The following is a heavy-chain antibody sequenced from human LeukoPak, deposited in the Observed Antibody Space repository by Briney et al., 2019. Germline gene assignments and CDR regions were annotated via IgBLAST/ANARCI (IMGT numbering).Heavy chain of an antibody. CDR2: IYPGDSGP. CDR1: GYSFTSYC. V-gene: IGHV5-51*01. J-gene: IGHJ3*01. Sequence: GESLKISCKVSGYSFTSYCIGWVRQMPGKGMEWMGIIYPGDSGPTYSPSFQGQVTISVDKSINTAYLQWSSLQASDTAMYYCGMSGDRVPLQDDVFDVWGQGTMVTVST. D-gene: IGHD1-26*01. CDR3: GMSGDRVPLQDDVFDV.